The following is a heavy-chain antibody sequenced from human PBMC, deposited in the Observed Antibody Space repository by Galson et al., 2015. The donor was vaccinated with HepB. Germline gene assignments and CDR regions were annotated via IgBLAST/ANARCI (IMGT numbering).Heavy chain of an antibody. D-gene: IGHD3-22*01. Sequence: SLRLSCAASGFTFSDHYMDWVRQAPGKGLEWVGRPRGKGKNYSTEYAASVKGRFTISRDDSKNSMYLQMNSLQTEDTAVYYCVRVDSIAYYSFDWWGQGTLVTVSS. V-gene: IGHV3-72*01. J-gene: IGHJ4*02. CDR1: GFTFSDHY. CDR3: VRVDSIAYYSFDW. CDR2: PRGKGKNYST.